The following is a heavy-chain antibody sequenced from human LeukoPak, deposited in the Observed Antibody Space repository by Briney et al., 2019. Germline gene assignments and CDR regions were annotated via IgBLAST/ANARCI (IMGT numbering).Heavy chain of an antibody. V-gene: IGHV3-11*06. D-gene: IGHD2-15*01. J-gene: IGHJ6*02. CDR1: GFTFSDYY. CDR2: ISSSSSHT. CDR3: ARDWLKVVVAGWGDGMDV. Sequence: GGSLRLSCAASGFTFSDYYMSWIRQAPGKGLEWVSYISSSSSHTEYADSVKGRFTLSRDNAKNSLSLHMNSLRADDTAVYYCARDWLKVVVAGWGDGMDVWGQGTTVTVSS.